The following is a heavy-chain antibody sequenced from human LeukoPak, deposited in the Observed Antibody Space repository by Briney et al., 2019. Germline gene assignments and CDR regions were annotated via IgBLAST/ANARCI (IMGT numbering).Heavy chain of an antibody. Sequence: GEPLKISCKSSGYRFSSFWIVWVRQMPGKGLEWMGIIYPGDSNTRYSPSFQGQVTISADKSISTAYLQWSSLKASDTAIYYCARTYYYDSSAYFDWFDPWGQGTLVTVSS. V-gene: IGHV5-51*01. CDR2: IYPGDSNT. CDR1: GYRFSSFW. CDR3: ARTYYYDSSAYFDWFDP. D-gene: IGHD3-22*01. J-gene: IGHJ5*02.